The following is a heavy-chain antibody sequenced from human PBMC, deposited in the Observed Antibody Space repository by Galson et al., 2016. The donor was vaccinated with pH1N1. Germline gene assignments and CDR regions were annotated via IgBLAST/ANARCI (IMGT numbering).Heavy chain of an antibody. V-gene: IGHV2-70*01. J-gene: IGHJ4*02. CDR2: IDWDDDK. Sequence: PALVKPTQTLTLTCTFSGFSLSTSGMCVSWIRQPPGKALEWLALIDWDDDKYYSTSLKTRLTISKDTSKNQVVLTMTNVDPVDTATYYCARIWFGEFGYYFDYWGQGTLVTVSS. CDR3: ARIWFGEFGYYFDY. D-gene: IGHD3-10*01. CDR1: GFSLSTSGMC.